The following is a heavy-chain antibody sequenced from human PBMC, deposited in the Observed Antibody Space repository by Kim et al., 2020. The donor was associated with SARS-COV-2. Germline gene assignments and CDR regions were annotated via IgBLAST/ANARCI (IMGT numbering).Heavy chain of an antibody. J-gene: IGHJ4*02. D-gene: IGHD3-10*01. CDR3: AAFVRGSGIGY. CDR2: ICWST. CDR1: GFTLNNYA. Sequence: GGSLRLSCAASGFTLNNYAWTWVRQAPGKGLEWVSSICWSTYYADSVKGRFTISRDISKNTLYLQMNSLRADDTAVYYCAAFVRGSGIGYWGQGTLVTVSS. V-gene: IGHV3-23*05.